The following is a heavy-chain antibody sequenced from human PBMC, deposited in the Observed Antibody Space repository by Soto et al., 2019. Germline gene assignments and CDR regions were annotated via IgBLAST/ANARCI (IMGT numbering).Heavy chain of an antibody. CDR2: LANDGSYQ. CDR1: GFTFSGYG. CDR3: ARSIGGSSYYPPDY. J-gene: IGHJ4*02. V-gene: IGHV3-30*03. D-gene: IGHD2-15*01. Sequence: QVQLVESGGGVVQPGGSLRLSCAASGFTFSGYGMHWVRQSPGEGLEWVAILANDGSYQYYAESVKGRFTISRDNSKNTLYLQKDSLRPEDTAVYDCARSIGGSSYYPPDYWGQGTLVTVSS.